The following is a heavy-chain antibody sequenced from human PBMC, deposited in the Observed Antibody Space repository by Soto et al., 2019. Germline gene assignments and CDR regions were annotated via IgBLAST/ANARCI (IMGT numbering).Heavy chain of an antibody. V-gene: IGHV3-7*03. CDR1: GFTFSSYW. CDR2: IKSDGSEM. D-gene: IGHD3-22*01. J-gene: IGHJ1*01. CDR3: ARDLGVVITAVYFQH. Sequence: PGGSLRLSCVASGFTFSSYWRSWVRQAPGKGLEWVANIKSDGSEMYYVDSVKGRFTISRDNARKSLYLQMNSLRVEDTALYYCARDLGVVITAVYFQHWGQGTLVTVSS.